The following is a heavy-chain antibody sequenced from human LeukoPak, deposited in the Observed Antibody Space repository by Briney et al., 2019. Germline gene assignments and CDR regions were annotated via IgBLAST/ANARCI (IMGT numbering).Heavy chain of an antibody. CDR2: ISYDGSNK. Sequence: GGSLRLSCAASGFTFSSYWMSWVRQAPGKGLEWVAVISYDGSNKYYADSVKGRFTISRDNSKNTLYLQMNSLRAEDTAVYYCARTRTDFVGYYFDYWGQGTLVTVSS. V-gene: IGHV3-30*03. J-gene: IGHJ4*02. CDR3: ARTRTDFVGYYFDY. D-gene: IGHD3/OR15-3a*01. CDR1: GFTFSSYW.